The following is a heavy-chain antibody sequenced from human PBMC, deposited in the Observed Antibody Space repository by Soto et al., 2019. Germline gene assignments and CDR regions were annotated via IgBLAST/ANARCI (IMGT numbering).Heavy chain of an antibody. D-gene: IGHD3-10*01. J-gene: IGHJ6*02. CDR3: AREKRDPSIFYGSGSYRPAYYSYGMDV. V-gene: IGHV1-69*01. Sequence: QVQLVQSGAEVKKPGSSVKVSCKASGGTFSSYAISCVRQAPGQGLEWMGGIIPIFGTANYAQKVQGRVTIAADESTSTAYMELSTLRSEDTAVYYCAREKRDPSIFYGSGSYRPAYYSYGMDVWGQGITVTVSS. CDR1: GGTFSSYA. CDR2: IIPIFGTA.